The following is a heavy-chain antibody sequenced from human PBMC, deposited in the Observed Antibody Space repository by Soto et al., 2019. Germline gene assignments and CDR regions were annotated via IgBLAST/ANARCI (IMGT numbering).Heavy chain of an antibody. V-gene: IGHV4-59*01. Sequence: SETLSLTCTVSGGSISSYYWSWIRQPPGKGLEWIGYIYYSGSTNYNPSLKSRVTISVDTSKNQFSLKLSSVTAADTAVYYCARYRPNWNDAFDIWGQGTMVTVSS. CDR2: IYYSGST. J-gene: IGHJ3*02. CDR3: ARYRPNWNDAFDI. D-gene: IGHD1-1*01. CDR1: GGSISSYY.